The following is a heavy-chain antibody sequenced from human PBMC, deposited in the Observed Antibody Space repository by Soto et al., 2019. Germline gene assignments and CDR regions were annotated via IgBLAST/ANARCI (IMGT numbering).Heavy chain of an antibody. CDR1: GITFSTYA. V-gene: IGHV1-3*01. CDR3: ARAISGCVT. D-gene: IGHD5-12*01. CDR2: INAGNGNT. J-gene: IGHJ4*02. Sequence: QVQLVQSGAEVKKPGASVKVSCKASGITFSTYAIHWVRQAPGQGLEWMGWINAGNGNTRYSQKFQGRVTLTRDTSASTTYMDLSSLRSEDTAIYSCARAISGCVTWGQGTLVTVSS.